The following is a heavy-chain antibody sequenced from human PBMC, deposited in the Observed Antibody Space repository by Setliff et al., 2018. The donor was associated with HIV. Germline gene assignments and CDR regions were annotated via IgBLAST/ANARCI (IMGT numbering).Heavy chain of an antibody. D-gene: IGHD3-3*01. V-gene: IGHV4-31*03. Sequence: SETLSLTCTVSGGSINSGNNYWSWIRQHPGKGLEWIGFIYYSGTTYYNPSLKSRVTISVDTSKNQFSLKLNSVTAADTAVYYCARATYTLQFLKWSPDSSLYYYYMDVWGKGTTVTVSS. CDR2: IYYSGTT. CDR1: GGSINSGNNY. CDR3: ARATYTLQFLKWSPDSSLYYYYMDV. J-gene: IGHJ6*03.